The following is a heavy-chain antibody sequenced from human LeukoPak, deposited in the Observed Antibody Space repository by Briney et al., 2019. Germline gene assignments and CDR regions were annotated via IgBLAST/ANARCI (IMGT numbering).Heavy chain of an antibody. V-gene: IGHV1-2*02. CDR3: ARDQGPTVDYYGMDV. J-gene: IGHJ6*02. D-gene: IGHD4-11*01. Sequence: LRASVKVSCKASGFTFTNYGFSWVRQAPGQGLEWMGWINPNSGGTNYAQKFQGRVTMTRDTSISTAYMELSRLRSDDTAVYYCARDQGPTVDYYGMDVWGQGTTVTVSS. CDR1: GFTFTNYG. CDR2: INPNSGGT.